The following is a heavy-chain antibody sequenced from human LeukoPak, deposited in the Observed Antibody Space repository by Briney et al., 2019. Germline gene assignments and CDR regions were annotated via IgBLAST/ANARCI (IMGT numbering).Heavy chain of an antibody. Sequence: GGPLRLSCAASGFTFSSYAMSWVRQTPGKGLEWVSGISGSGGTTYYADSVKGRFTISRDNSKNTLYLQINSLRAEDTAVYSCAKHWFYDILTGYSPHFDYWGQGTLVTVSS. V-gene: IGHV3-23*01. CDR1: GFTFSSYA. CDR2: ISGSGGTT. CDR3: AKHWFYDILTGYSPHFDY. D-gene: IGHD3-9*01. J-gene: IGHJ4*02.